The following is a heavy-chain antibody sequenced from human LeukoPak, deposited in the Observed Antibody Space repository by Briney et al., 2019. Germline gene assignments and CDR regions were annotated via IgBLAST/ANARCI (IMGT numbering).Heavy chain of an antibody. CDR1: GYTFTSYW. V-gene: IGHV5-51*01. Sequence: GESLKISCKGSGYTFTSYWIGWVRQMPGKGLEWMGIIYPGDSDTRYSPSFQGQVTISADKSISTAYLQWSSLKALDTAMYYCARQIFNYYDSIGYYDYWGQGTLVTVSS. D-gene: IGHD3-22*01. J-gene: IGHJ4*02. CDR3: ARQIFNYYDSIGYYDY. CDR2: IYPGDSDT.